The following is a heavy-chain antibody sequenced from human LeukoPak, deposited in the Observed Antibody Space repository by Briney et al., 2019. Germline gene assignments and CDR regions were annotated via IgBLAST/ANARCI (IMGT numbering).Heavy chain of an antibody. CDR1: GGSISSSSYY. D-gene: IGHD2-2*01. V-gene: IGHV4-39*01. CDR2: IYYSGST. CDR3: ARHGVGDQDASDI. Sequence: SETLSLTCTVSGGSISSSSYYWGWIRQPPGKGLEWIGSIYYSGSTYYNPSLKSRVTISVDTSKNQFSLKLSSVTAADTAVYYCARHGVGDQDASDIWGQGTMVTVSS. J-gene: IGHJ3*02.